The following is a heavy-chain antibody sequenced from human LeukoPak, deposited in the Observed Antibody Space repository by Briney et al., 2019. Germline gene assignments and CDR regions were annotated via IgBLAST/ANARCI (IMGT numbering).Heavy chain of an antibody. Sequence: SETLSLTCAVYGGSFSGYYWSWIRQPPGKGLEWIGEINHSGSTNYNPSLKSRVTISVDTSKNQFSLRLSSVTAADTAVYYCARGAPPPGIAVAGTWFDPWGQGTLVTVSS. J-gene: IGHJ5*02. V-gene: IGHV4-34*01. CDR2: INHSGST. D-gene: IGHD6-19*01. CDR3: ARGAPPPGIAVAGTWFDP. CDR1: GGSFSGYY.